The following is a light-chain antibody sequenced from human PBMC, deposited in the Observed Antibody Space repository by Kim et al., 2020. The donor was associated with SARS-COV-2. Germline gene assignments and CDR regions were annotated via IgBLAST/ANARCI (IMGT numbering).Light chain of an antibody. CDR1: QSLGYSDGNIY. CDR2: KVS. J-gene: IGKJ4*01. Sequence: PASISCRSSQSLGYSDGNIYLNWFQQRPCQSPRRLFYKVSNRASRVPDRFSASGSGNDFTLKISRVEAEDVGVYCCMQGTHWPLTFGGGTKVDIK. CDR3: MQGTHWPLT. V-gene: IGKV2-30*01.